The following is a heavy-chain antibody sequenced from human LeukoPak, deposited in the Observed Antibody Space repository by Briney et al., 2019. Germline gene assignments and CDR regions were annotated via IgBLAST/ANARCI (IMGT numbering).Heavy chain of an antibody. J-gene: IGHJ4*02. D-gene: IGHD3-22*01. CDR1: GFTFNNYP. CDR2: ITGGAADST. Sequence: PGGSLRLSCAGSGFTFNNYPISWVRQTPGKGLEWVSAITGGAADSTYYADSVKGRFTISRDNSRNTLFLQMSSLRPEDTAVYYCAKDHWTDSSGPHFDYWGQGTLVTVSS. V-gene: IGHV3-23*01. CDR3: AKDHWTDSSGPHFDY.